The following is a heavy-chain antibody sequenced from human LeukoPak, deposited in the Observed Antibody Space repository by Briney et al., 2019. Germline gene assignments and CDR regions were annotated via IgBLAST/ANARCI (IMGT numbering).Heavy chain of an antibody. Sequence: GGSLRLSCAASGFTFSSYWMHWVRQAPGKGLVWVSRINSDGSSTSYADSVKGRFTISRDNAESTLYLQMNSLRAEDTAVYYCARGDSYGPHLDYWGQGTLVTVSS. D-gene: IGHD5-18*01. J-gene: IGHJ4*02. CDR2: INSDGSST. CDR3: ARGDSYGPHLDY. V-gene: IGHV3-74*01. CDR1: GFTFSSYW.